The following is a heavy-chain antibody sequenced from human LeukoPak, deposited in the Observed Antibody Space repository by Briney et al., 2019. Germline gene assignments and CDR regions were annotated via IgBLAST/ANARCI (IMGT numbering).Heavy chain of an antibody. CDR3: ARDSSGYIDY. J-gene: IGHJ4*02. Sequence: GGSLRLSCAASGFTFISYSMNWVRQAPGKGLEWVSSISSSSSYIYYADSVKGRFTISRDNAKNSLYLQMNSLGAEDTAVYYCARDSSGYIDYWGQGTLVTVSS. CDR2: ISSSSSYI. V-gene: IGHV3-21*01. CDR1: GFTFISYS.